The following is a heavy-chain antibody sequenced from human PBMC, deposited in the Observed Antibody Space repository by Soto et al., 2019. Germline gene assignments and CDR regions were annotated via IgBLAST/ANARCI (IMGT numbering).Heavy chain of an antibody. Sequence: PGGSLRLSCAASGFTFSSYWMHWVRQAPGKGLVWVSRINSDGSSTSYADSVKGRFTISRDNAKNTLYLQMNSLRAEDTAVYYCARGDSSGYYPLYYWGQGTLVTVSS. V-gene: IGHV3-74*01. D-gene: IGHD3-22*01. J-gene: IGHJ4*02. CDR2: INSDGSST. CDR3: ARGDSSGYYPLYY. CDR1: GFTFSSYW.